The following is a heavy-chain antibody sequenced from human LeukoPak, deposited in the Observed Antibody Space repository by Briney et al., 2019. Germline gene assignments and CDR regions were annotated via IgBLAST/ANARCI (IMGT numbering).Heavy chain of an antibody. CDR3: ARETPGAGHFDY. D-gene: IGHD7-27*01. Sequence: SETLSLTCTVSGGSINYYYWMWIRQPPGKGLEWIGYIYYSGGTHYNPSLKSRATMLVDTSKNQFSLKLTAVTAADTAVYYCARETPGAGHFDYWGQGSLVTVSS. CDR1: GGSINYYY. J-gene: IGHJ4*02. V-gene: IGHV4-59*01. CDR2: IYYSGGT.